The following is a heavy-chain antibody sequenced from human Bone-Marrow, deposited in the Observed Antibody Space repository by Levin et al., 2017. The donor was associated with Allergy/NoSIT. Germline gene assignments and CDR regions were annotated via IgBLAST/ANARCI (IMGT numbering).Heavy chain of an antibody. CDR1: GYTFADHY. CDR3: VRDTGFTSREKNYFDL. J-gene: IGHJ5*02. Sequence: GASVKVSCRASGYTFADHYVHWVRQAPGQGLEWMGRIHPDSGDTKYKEKFQGRVAMTRDTSINTAYMELTRLTSDDTAVYYCVRDTGFTSREKNYFDLWGQGTQVTVSS. CDR2: IHPDSGDT. D-gene: IGHD1-1*01. V-gene: IGHV1-2*06.